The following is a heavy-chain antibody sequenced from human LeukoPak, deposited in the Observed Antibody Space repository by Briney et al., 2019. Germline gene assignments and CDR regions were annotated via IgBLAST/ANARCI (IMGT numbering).Heavy chain of an antibody. CDR3: ATIAPGDLFDS. CDR1: GSTLTESS. Sequence: ASVKVSCKVSGSTLTESSIHSVRQAPGNGLEWMGGFVPEDDETIYAQSFQGRVTMTEDKSTDTAYMELSSLRSEDTAMYYCATIAPGDLFDSWGQGTLVTVSS. CDR2: FVPEDDET. V-gene: IGHV1-24*01. J-gene: IGHJ4*02. D-gene: IGHD7-27*01.